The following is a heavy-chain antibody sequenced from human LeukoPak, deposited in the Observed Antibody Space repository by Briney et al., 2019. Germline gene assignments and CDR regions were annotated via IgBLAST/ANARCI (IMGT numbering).Heavy chain of an antibody. V-gene: IGHV3-48*01. Sequence: GGSLRLSCTASGFTFSSYSMNWVRQAPGKGLEWVSYISSYSSTIYYADSVKGRFTISRDNSKNTLYLQMNRLRAEDTAVYYCAKSFNILSSSWYLSFDYWGQGTLVTVSS. CDR3: AKSFNILSSSWYLSFDY. D-gene: IGHD6-13*01. CDR2: ISSYSSTI. J-gene: IGHJ4*02. CDR1: GFTFSSYS.